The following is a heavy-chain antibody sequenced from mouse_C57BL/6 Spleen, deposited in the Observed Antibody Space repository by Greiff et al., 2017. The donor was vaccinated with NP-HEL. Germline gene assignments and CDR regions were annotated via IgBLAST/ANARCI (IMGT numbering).Heavy chain of an antibody. D-gene: IGHD1-1*01. CDR2: IWSDGST. CDR1: GFSLTSYG. CDR3: ASHYYGSSYWYFDV. Sequence: VQLKESGPGLVAPSQSLSITCTVSGFSLTSYGVHWVRQPPGKGLEWLVVIWSDGSTTYNSALKSRLSIIKDNSKSQVFLKMNSLQTDDTAMYSCASHYYGSSYWYFDVWGTGTTVTVSS. J-gene: IGHJ1*03. V-gene: IGHV2-6*03.